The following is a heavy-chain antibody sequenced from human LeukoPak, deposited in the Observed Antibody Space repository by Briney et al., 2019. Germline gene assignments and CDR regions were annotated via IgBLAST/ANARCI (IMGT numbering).Heavy chain of an antibody. CDR3: AKDQAAAIPDWYLDL. J-gene: IGHJ2*01. D-gene: IGHD6-13*01. CDR1: GFTFDDYA. CDR2: ISWNSGSI. Sequence: PGGPLRLSCAASGFTFDDYAMHWVRQAPGKGLEWVSGISWNSGSIGYADSVKGRFTISRDNAKNSLYLQMNSLRAEDTALYYCAKDQAAAIPDWYLDLWGRGTLVTVSS. V-gene: IGHV3-9*01.